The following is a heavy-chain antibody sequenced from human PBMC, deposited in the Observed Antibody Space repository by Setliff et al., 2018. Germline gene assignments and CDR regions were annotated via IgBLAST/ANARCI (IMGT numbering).Heavy chain of an antibody. CDR3: ARGNYDILTGYSPLDC. CDR2: LNNDGTTI. J-gene: IGHJ4*02. D-gene: IGHD3-9*01. V-gene: IGHV3-48*04. CDR1: GFTFSTYG. Sequence: PGGSLRLSCAASGFTFSTYGLNWVRQAPGKGLEWISYLNNDGTTIYYADSVRGRFTISRDNARDSLYLQLISLRAGDTAVYYCARGNYDILTGYSPLDCWGQGTLVTVSS.